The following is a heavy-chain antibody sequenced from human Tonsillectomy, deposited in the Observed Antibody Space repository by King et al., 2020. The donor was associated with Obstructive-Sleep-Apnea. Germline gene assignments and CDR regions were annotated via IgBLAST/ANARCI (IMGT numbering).Heavy chain of an antibody. CDR3: VKDVDIAGYNGMDV. V-gene: IGHV3-43D*03. Sequence: VQLVESGGVVIQPGGSLRLSCAASGFTFDDFAMHWVRQAPGKGLEWVSLISWDGTSTYYADSVKGRFIISRDNSKNSLYLQMNSLRAEDTALYYCVKDVDIAGYNGMDVWGQGTTVTASS. D-gene: IGHD5-12*01. CDR2: ISWDGTST. CDR1: GFTFDDFA. J-gene: IGHJ6*02.